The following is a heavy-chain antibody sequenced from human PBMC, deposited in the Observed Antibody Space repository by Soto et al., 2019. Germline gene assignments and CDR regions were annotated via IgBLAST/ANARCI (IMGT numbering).Heavy chain of an antibody. J-gene: IGHJ5*01. V-gene: IGHV4-34*12. CDR2: IFLGGSA. CDR1: GGPFSGCS. D-gene: IGHD3-10*01. CDR3: ARNKWFGEFLNWFDT. Sequence: WETLSLTCAVYGGPFSGCSWSWSRQPPGKGLEWIGEIFLGGSANYSPSLKSRVTISVDTSKNQFSLELSSVTAADTAVYYCARNKWFGEFLNWFDTWGPGTLVT.